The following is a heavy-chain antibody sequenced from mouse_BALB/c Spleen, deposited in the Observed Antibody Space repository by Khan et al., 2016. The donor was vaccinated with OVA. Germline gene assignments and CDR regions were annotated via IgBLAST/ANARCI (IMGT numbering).Heavy chain of an antibody. Sequence: QVQLKQSGAELVRPGASVKLSCKPSGYIFTSYWIHWIQQRSGQGLEWIAKIYPGTDNTYYNEKLKDKATLTADKSSSTAYMQLSSLKSEDSAVYFCAREEALYYFDYWGQGTTLTVAS. CDR1: GYIFTSYW. CDR2: IYPGTDNT. V-gene: IGHV1-76*01. J-gene: IGHJ2*01. CDR3: AREEALYYFDY. D-gene: IGHD3-2*02.